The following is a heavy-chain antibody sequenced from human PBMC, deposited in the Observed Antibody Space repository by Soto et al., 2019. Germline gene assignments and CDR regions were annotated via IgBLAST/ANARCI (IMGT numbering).Heavy chain of an antibody. CDR3: ARDGSSGYLTDPFDY. CDR1: GFTFSSYS. J-gene: IGHJ4*02. CDR2: ISSSSSYI. Sequence: VQLVESGGGLVKPGGSLRLSCAASGFTFSSYSMNWVRQAPGKGLEWVSSISSSSSYIYYADSVKGRFTISRDNAKNSLYLQMNSLRAEDTAMYYCARDGSSGYLTDPFDYWGLGTLVTVSS. V-gene: IGHV3-21*01. D-gene: IGHD5-12*01.